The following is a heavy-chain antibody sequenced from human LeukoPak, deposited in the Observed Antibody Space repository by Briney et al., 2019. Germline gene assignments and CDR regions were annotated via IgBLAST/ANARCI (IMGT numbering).Heavy chain of an antibody. V-gene: IGHV4-30-4*01. CDR1: GGSISSGDYY. Sequence: SETLSLTCTVSGGSISSGDYYWSWIRQPRGKGLEWIGYSYYSGSTYYNPSLKSRVTISVDTSKNQFSLKLSSVTAADTAVYYCARVYYGSGTYEPSHFDYWGQGTLVTVSS. J-gene: IGHJ4*02. CDR3: ARVYYGSGTYEPSHFDY. CDR2: SYYSGST. D-gene: IGHD3-10*01.